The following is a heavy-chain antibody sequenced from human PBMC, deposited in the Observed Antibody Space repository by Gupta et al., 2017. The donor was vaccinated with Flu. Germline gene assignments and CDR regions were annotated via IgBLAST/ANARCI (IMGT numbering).Heavy chain of an antibody. V-gene: IGHV3-49*04. CDR3: TRDRVTAIGNFDY. J-gene: IGHJ4*02. Sequence: EVQLVESGGGLVQPGRSLRLSCTASGFTFGDYAMSWVRQAPGKGLEWVGFIRSKAYGGTTEYAASVKGRFTISRDDSKSIAYLQMNSLKTEDTAVYYCTRDRVTAIGNFDYWGQGTLVTVSS. CDR2: IRSKAYGGTT. D-gene: IGHD2-21*02. CDR1: GFTFGDYA.